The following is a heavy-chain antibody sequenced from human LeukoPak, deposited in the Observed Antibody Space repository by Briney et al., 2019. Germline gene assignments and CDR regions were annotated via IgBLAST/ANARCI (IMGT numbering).Heavy chain of an antibody. CDR2: IYYSGST. Sequence: SETLSLTCTVSGGSISSSSYYWGWIRQPPGKGLEWIGSIYYSGSTYYNPSLKSRVTISVDTSKNQFSLKLSSVTAADTAVYYCARDFYYDSSGYHHFDYWGQGTLVTVSS. V-gene: IGHV4-39*07. D-gene: IGHD3-22*01. CDR1: GGSISSSSYY. CDR3: ARDFYYDSSGYHHFDY. J-gene: IGHJ4*02.